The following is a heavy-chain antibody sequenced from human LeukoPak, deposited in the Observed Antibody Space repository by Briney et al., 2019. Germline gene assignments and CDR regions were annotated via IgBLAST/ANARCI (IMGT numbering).Heavy chain of an antibody. D-gene: IGHD6-6*01. J-gene: IGHJ4*02. CDR3: ARRPDGTSHFDY. CDR2: VYYSGST. CDR1: GGSIRSYF. Sequence: KPSETLPLTCTVSGGSIRSYFWSWNRQPPGKGLEWIGYVYYSGSTNYNPSLESRVTISVDTSKKQFSLKLSSVTAADTAVYYCARRPDGTSHFDYWGQGTLVTVSS. V-gene: IGHV4-59*08.